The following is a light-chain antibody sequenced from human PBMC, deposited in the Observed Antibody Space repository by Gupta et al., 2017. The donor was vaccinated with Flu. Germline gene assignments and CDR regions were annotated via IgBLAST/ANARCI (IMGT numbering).Light chain of an antibody. CDR2: QAS. Sequence: DVQMTQSPSPLFASVGDRVTVTCRADQSVRAWLAWFQQKPGKAPKLLIYQASKLESGVPSRFSGSGSGTEFTLTISSLQPDDFATYYCQQDNSDPRTFGQGTKVEIK. J-gene: IGKJ1*01. V-gene: IGKV1-5*03. CDR3: QQDNSDPRT. CDR1: QSVRAW.